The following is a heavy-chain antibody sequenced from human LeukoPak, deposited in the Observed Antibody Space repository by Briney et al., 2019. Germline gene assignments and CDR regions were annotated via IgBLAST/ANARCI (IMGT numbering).Heavy chain of an antibody. Sequence: GGSLRLSCAASGFTFSSYWMSWVRQAPGKGLEWVANIKQDGSEKYYVDSVKGRFTISRDNAKNSLYLQMNSLRAEDTAVYYCAREGTLGYCSGGSCPLDYWGQGTLVTVSS. CDR1: GFTFSSYW. J-gene: IGHJ4*02. V-gene: IGHV3-7*01. CDR2: IKQDGSEK. CDR3: AREGTLGYCSGGSCPLDY. D-gene: IGHD2-15*01.